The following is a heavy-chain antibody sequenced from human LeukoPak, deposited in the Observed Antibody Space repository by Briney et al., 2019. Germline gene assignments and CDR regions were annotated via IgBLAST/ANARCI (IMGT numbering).Heavy chain of an antibody. J-gene: IGHJ6*02. Sequence: SETLSLTCTVSGGSISSGGYYWSWIRQHPGKGLEWIGYIYYSGSTYYNPSLKSRVTISVDTSKNQFSLKLSSVTAADTAVYYCARWPYDFWSGYYYYYYGMDVWGQGTTVTVSS. D-gene: IGHD3-3*01. CDR3: ARWPYDFWSGYYYYYYGMDV. CDR2: IYYSGST. V-gene: IGHV4-31*03. CDR1: GGSISSGGYY.